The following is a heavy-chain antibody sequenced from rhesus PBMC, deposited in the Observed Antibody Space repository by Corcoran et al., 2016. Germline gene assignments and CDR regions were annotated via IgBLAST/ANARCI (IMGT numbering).Heavy chain of an antibody. Sequence: QVQLQESGPGLVKPSETLSLTSAVSCGSVRISNGWRWIPPPPANGLAWIGYISGSRGGTYYNPSLKSRVTISTDTSKNQFSLNLSSVTAADTAVYYCARSYYEDDYWLLLHDYWGRGVLVTVSS. CDR2: ISGSRGGT. CDR3: ARSYYEDDYWLLLHDY. CDR1: CGSVRISNG. J-gene: IGHJ4*01. V-gene: IGHV4-65*01. D-gene: IGHD3-9*01.